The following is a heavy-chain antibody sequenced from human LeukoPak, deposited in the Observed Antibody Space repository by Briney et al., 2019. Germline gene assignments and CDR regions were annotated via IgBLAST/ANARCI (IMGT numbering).Heavy chain of an antibody. CDR2: ISYDGSNK. J-gene: IGHJ6*02. V-gene: IGHV3-30*18. CDR1: GFTFSSYG. Sequence: PGRSLRLSCAASGFTFSSYGMHWVRQAPGKGLEWVAVISYDGSNKYYADSVKGRFTISRDNSKNTLYLQMNSLRAEDTAVYYCAKKGATYYYYGMDVWGQGTTVTVSS. D-gene: IGHD1-26*01. CDR3: AKKGATYYYYGMDV.